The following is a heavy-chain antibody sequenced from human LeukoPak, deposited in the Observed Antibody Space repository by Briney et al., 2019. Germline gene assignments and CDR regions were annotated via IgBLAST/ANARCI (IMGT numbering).Heavy chain of an antibody. J-gene: IGHJ4*02. V-gene: IGHV4-59*01. D-gene: IGHD1-26*01. CDR3: ARSSGAYRSFDY. Sequence: SETLSLTCTVSGGSISSYYWSWIRQPPGKGLEWIGYIYYSGTTDYNPSLKSRVTISVDASNNQFSLKVSSVTAADTAVYYCARSSGAYRSFDYWGQGTLVPVSS. CDR2: IYYSGTT. CDR1: GGSISSYY.